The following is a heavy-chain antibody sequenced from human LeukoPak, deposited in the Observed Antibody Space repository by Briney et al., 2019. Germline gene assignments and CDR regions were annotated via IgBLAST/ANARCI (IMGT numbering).Heavy chain of an antibody. J-gene: IGHJ4*02. CDR3: ARAIAEAGTDS. V-gene: IGHV3-74*01. CDR1: GFTFSSYW. Sequence: GGSLRLSCAATGFTFSSYWMHWVRQAPGKGPVWLACINSDGYSISYADSVKGRFTISRDNTKKTLYLQMNTLRAEDTAMYYCARAIAEAGTDSWGQGTLVTVSS. CDR2: INSDGYSI. D-gene: IGHD6-19*01.